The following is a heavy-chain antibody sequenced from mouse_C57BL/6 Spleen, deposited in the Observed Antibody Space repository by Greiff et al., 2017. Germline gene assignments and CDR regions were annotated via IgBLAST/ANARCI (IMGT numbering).Heavy chain of an antibody. CDR1: GFTFSDYG. Sequence: EVMLVESGGGLVKPGGSLKLSCAASGFTFSDYGMHWVRQAPEKGLEWVAYISSGSSTIYYADTVKGRFTISRDNAKNTLFLQMTSLRSEDTAMYYCARPYYSNYGAMDYWGQGASVTVST. J-gene: IGHJ4*01. D-gene: IGHD2-5*01. CDR3: ARPYYSNYGAMDY. V-gene: IGHV5-17*01. CDR2: ISSGSSTI.